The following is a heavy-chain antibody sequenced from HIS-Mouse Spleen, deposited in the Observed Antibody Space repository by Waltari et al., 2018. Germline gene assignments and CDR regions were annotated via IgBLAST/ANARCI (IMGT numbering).Heavy chain of an antibody. J-gene: IGHJ5*02. D-gene: IGHD3-3*01. CDR1: GFTFSSYW. CDR3: ARKSGYYDFWSGYYNNWFDP. Sequence: EVQLVESGGGLVQPGGSLRLSCAASGFTFSSYWMSWVRQAPGKGLEWVANIKQDGSEKYYVDSVKGRFTISRDNAKNSLYLQMNSLRAEDTAVYYCARKSGYYDFWSGYYNNWFDPWGQGTLVTVSS. V-gene: IGHV3-7*01. CDR2: IKQDGSEK.